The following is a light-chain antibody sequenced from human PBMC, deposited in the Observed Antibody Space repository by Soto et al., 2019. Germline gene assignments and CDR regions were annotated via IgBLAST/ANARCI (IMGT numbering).Light chain of an antibody. CDR1: SSDVGLYDY. CDR2: AVS. Sequence: QSVLTQPASVSGSPGQSITISCTGTSSDVGLYDYVSWYQQHPGKAPQLMIYAVSNRPSGVSNRFSASKSGNTASLFISGLQAEDEADYYCTSYTPTGALVFG. V-gene: IGLV2-14*01. CDR3: TSYTPTGALV. J-gene: IGLJ3*02.